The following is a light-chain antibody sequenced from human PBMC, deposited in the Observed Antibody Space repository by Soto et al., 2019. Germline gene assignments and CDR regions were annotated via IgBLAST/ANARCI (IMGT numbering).Light chain of an antibody. CDR1: QSVSSSH. Sequence: EIVLTQSPGTLSLSPGERATLSCRASQSVSSSHLAWYQQKPGQAPRLLIYGASSRATGIPDRFSGSGSGTDFTLTISRLEPEDFALYYCQQYGSSRAFCQGTKVEIK. J-gene: IGKJ1*01. CDR3: QQYGSSRA. V-gene: IGKV3-20*01. CDR2: GAS.